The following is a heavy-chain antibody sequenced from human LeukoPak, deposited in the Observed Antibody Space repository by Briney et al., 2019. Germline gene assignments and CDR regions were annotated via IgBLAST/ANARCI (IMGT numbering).Heavy chain of an antibody. CDR1: GFTFSRFG. Sequence: PGGSLRLSCAASGFTFSRFGMHWVRQAPGKGLEWVAVIWYDGSNQDYADSVKGRFTISRDNSKNTLYLQVSSLRAEDTAVYYCARDLKFFGGYYYGMDVWGQGTTVTVSS. CDR2: IWYDGSNQ. J-gene: IGHJ6*02. CDR3: ARDLKFFGGYYYGMDV. D-gene: IGHD3-10*01. V-gene: IGHV3-33*08.